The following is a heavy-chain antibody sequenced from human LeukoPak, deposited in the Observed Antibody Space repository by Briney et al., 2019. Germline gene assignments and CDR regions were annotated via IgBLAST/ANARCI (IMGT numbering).Heavy chain of an antibody. CDR1: GYTFTSYD. CDR3: ARGAPVAIFGPGYHEYFEY. Sequence: GASVKVSCKASGYTFTSYDINWVRQATGQGLEWMGWMNPNSGNTGYAQKFQGRVIMTTNISMSTAYMELRGLRYEDTAIYYCARGAPVAIFGPGYHEYFEYWGQGTVVAVSS. J-gene: IGHJ4*02. D-gene: IGHD3-3*01. CDR2: MNPNSGNT. V-gene: IGHV1-8*01.